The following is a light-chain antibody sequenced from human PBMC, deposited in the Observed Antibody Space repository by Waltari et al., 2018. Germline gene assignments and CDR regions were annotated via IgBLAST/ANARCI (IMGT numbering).Light chain of an antibody. J-gene: IGLJ2*01. CDR1: TNNVGSYA. CDR3: STWDYSLSVVV. Sequence: QSALTQEASVSGAVGQKVTLSCSGDTNNVGSYAVCWYQQISHGAPKPVMFGTSRPAWITDRFSGSKAGTTASLTISGLQPEDEADYYCSTWDYSLSVVVFGGGTKVSVL. V-gene: IGLV1-36*01. CDR2: GT.